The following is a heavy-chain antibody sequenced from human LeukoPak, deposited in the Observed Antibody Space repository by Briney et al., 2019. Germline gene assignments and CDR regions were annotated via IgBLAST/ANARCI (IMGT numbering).Heavy chain of an antibody. V-gene: IGHV1-2*02. J-gene: IGHJ6*03. D-gene: IGHD3-22*01. CDR1: GYTFTGYY. CDR2: INPNSGGR. Sequence: ASVKVSCKASGYTFTGYYMHWVRQAPGQGLEWMGWINPNSGGRNYAQKFQGRVTMTRDTSISTAYMELSRLRSDDTAVYYCARYYYDSSGYYTRAWGYYYYMDVWGKGTTVTVSS. CDR3: ARYYYDSSGYYTRAWGYYYYMDV.